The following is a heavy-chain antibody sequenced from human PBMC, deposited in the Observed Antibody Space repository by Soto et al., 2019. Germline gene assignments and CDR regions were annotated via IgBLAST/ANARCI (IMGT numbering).Heavy chain of an antibody. CDR3: ARALYYYDSSGYYPRYYGMDV. V-gene: IGHV4-31*02. J-gene: IGHJ6*02. D-gene: IGHD3-22*01. Sequence: SETLSLTCTVSGGSISSAGYYWSWIRQHPGKGLEWIGYIYYSGSTYYNPSLKSRVTISVDTSKNQFSLKLSSVTAADTAVYYCARALYYYDSSGYYPRYYGMDVWGQGTTVTVSS. CDR1: GGSISSAGYY. CDR2: IYYSGST.